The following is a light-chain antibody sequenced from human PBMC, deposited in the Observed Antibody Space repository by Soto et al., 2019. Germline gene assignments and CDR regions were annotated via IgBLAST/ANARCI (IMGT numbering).Light chain of an antibody. CDR3: QQYGTSPRT. Sequence: EIVLTQSPGTLSLSQGERATLSCRASQSVSSSCLAWYQQKPGQAPRLLIYGESSRATGIPDRFSGSGSGTDFTLTISRLEPEDFAVYYCQQYGTSPRTFGQGTRVEIK. CDR1: QSVSSSC. J-gene: IGKJ1*01. V-gene: IGKV3-20*01. CDR2: GES.